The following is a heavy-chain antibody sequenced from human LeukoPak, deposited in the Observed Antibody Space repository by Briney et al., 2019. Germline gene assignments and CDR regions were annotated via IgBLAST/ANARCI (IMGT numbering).Heavy chain of an antibody. V-gene: IGHV1-2*04. CDR3: ASSPSNSGSYYRGPGETYGMDV. Sequence: ASVKVSCKASGYTFTGYYMHWVRQAPGQGLEWMGWINPNSGGTNYAQKFQGWVTMTRDTSISTAYMELSSLRSEDTAVYYCASSPSNSGSYYRGPGETYGMDVWGQGTTVTVSS. D-gene: IGHD3-10*01. CDR1: GYTFTGYY. CDR2: INPNSGGT. J-gene: IGHJ6*02.